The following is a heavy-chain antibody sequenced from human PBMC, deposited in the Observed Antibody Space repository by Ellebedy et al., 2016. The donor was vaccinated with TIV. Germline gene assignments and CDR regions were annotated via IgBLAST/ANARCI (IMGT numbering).Heavy chain of an antibody. D-gene: IGHD6-19*01. J-gene: IGHJ4*02. CDR2: VNQSGRT. Sequence: SETLSLTCAVYGGSFSGYYWSRVRQPPGKGLEWIGEVNQSGRTNYHPSLKGRVTISVDTSKNQFSLRLSSVTAADTAVYYCAEGRSGWYYFDYWGQGTLVTVSS. V-gene: IGHV4-34*01. CDR1: GGSFSGYY. CDR3: AEGRSGWYYFDY.